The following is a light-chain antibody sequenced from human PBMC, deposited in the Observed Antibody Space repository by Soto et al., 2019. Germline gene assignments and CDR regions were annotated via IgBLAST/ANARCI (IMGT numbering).Light chain of an antibody. V-gene: IGKV3-15*01. Sequence: EIVMTQSPATLSVSPGERATLSCRASQSVSSNLAWYQQKPGQAPRLLIYGASTRATGIPARFSGSGSGTEFTLTISSLQSEDFATYYCQQYNSFSWTFGQGTKVETK. CDR3: QQYNSFSWT. CDR1: QSVSSN. CDR2: GAS. J-gene: IGKJ1*01.